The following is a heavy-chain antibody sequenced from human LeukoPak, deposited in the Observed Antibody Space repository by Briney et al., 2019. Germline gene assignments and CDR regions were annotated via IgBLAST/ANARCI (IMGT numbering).Heavy chain of an antibody. D-gene: IGHD6-6*01. CDR2: IYYSGST. CDR3: ARQGSSSSRFDY. V-gene: IGHV4-59*08. Sequence: SETLSLTCTVSGGPISSYYWSWIRQPPGKGLEWIGYIYYSGSTNYNPSLKSRVTKSVDTSKNQFSLKLSSVTAADTAVYYCARQGSSSSRFDYWGQGTLVTVSS. J-gene: IGHJ4*02. CDR1: GGPISSYY.